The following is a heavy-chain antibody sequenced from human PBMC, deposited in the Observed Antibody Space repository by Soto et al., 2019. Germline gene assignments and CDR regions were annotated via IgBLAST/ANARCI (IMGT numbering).Heavy chain of an antibody. J-gene: IGHJ5*02. CDR2: IGFAGDT. CDR1: GFIFSNFD. D-gene: IGHD3-10*01. V-gene: IGHV3-13*01. Sequence: SXASLRLSCGACGFIFSNFDMHGVRQTTEKGLEWVSGIGFAGDTNYSGSVEGRFTISRENAKNSLLLQMNSLRVGDTAVYYCVRGLPGGFDPWGQGTLVTVSS. CDR3: VRGLPGGFDP.